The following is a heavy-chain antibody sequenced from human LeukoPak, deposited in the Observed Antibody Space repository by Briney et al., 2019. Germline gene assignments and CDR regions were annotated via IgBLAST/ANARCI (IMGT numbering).Heavy chain of an antibody. CDR3: ARFFWSGYYYYYYMDV. Sequence: ASVKVSCKASGYTFTSYGISWVRQAPGQGLEWMGWISAYNGNINYAQKLQGRVTMTTDTSTSTAYMELRSPRSDDTAVYYCARFFWSGYYYYYYMDVWGKGTTVTVSS. CDR1: GYTFTSYG. CDR2: ISAYNGNI. J-gene: IGHJ6*03. V-gene: IGHV1-18*01. D-gene: IGHD3-3*01.